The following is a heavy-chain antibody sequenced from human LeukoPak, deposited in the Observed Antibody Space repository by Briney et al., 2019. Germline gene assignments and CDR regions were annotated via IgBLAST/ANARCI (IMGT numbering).Heavy chain of an antibody. D-gene: IGHD2-8*01. CDR1: GYTFTSYN. CDR2: INTSGGST. J-gene: IGHJ6*03. Sequence: DSVKVSCKASGYTFTSYNMHWVRQAPGQGLEWMGIINTSGGSTIYAQKFHGRVTMTRDTSTSTVYMELSSLRSEDTAVYYCARGYCTNGVCYWGVYYYYYMDVWGKGTTVTVSS. CDR3: ARGYCTNGVCYWGVYYYYYMDV. V-gene: IGHV1-46*01.